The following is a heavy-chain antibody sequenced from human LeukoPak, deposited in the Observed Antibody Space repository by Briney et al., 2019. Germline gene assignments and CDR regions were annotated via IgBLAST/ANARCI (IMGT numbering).Heavy chain of an antibody. V-gene: IGHV4-34*01. CDR1: GGSFSGYY. CDR2: INHSGST. J-gene: IGHJ5*02. D-gene: IGHD4-17*01. CDR3: ATWTTVTTQINWFDP. Sequence: PSETLSLTCAVYGGSFSGYYWSWTRQPPGKGLEWIGEINHSGSTNYNPSLKSRVTISVDTSKNQFSLKLSSVTAADTAVYYCATWTTVTTQINWFDPWGQGTLVTVSS.